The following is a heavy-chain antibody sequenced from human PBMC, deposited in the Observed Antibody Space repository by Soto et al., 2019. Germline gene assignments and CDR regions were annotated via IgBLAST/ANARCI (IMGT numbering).Heavy chain of an antibody. CDR1: GFMLGSYA. Sequence: EVQLLESGGGLVQPGRYLRLSCATSGFMLGSYAMNWDRQAPGKGLEWVSVISGGGSITNYADSVRGRFTNSRDSSTDTVYLQMYSLRVEDTAVYYCAKARKYSSPYDSWGQGTLVTVSS. CDR2: ISGGGSIT. CDR3: AKARKYSSPYDS. D-gene: IGHD6-19*01. V-gene: IGHV3-23*01. J-gene: IGHJ5*01.